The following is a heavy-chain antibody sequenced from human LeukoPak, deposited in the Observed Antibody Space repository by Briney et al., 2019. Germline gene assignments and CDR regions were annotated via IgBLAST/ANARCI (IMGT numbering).Heavy chain of an antibody. J-gene: IGHJ3*02. V-gene: IGHV3-64*01. Sequence: AGSLRLSCAASGFTFSTYVMQRVRQAPGKGLEYVSAITGDVSYTYYANSVKGRFTISRDNSKKTLYLQMGSLRADDMAVYYCARVSTNDRRNAFDIWAKGQWSPSLQ. CDR3: ARVSTNDRRNAFDI. CDR1: GFTFSTYV. CDR2: ITGDVSYT. D-gene: IGHD2-8*01.